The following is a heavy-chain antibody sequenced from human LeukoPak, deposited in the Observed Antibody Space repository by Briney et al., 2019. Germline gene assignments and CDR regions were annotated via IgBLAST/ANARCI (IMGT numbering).Heavy chain of an antibody. CDR2: ISSSSSYI. CDR3: AKGRGWLQFFDY. D-gene: IGHD5-24*01. CDR1: GFTFSSYS. Sequence: GGSLRLSCAASGFTFSSYSMNWVRQAPGKGLERVSSISSSSSYIYYADSVKGRFTISRDNSKNTLYLQMNSLRAEDTAVYYCAKGRGWLQFFDYWGQGTLVTVSS. J-gene: IGHJ4*02. V-gene: IGHV3-21*04.